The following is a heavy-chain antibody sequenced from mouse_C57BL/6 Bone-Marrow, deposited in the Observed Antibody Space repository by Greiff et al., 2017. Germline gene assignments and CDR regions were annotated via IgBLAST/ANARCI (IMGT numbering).Heavy chain of an antibody. Sequence: VQLQQPGAELVMPGASVKLSCKASGYTFTSYWMHWVKQRPGQGLEWIGEIDPSDSYTNYNQKFKGKSTLTVDKSASTAYMQLSSLTSEDSAVYYFARCHYDYDVKNAMDYWGQGTSVTVSS. J-gene: IGHJ4*01. CDR1: GYTFTSYW. V-gene: IGHV1-69*01. CDR3: ARCHYDYDVKNAMDY. D-gene: IGHD2-4*01. CDR2: IDPSDSYT.